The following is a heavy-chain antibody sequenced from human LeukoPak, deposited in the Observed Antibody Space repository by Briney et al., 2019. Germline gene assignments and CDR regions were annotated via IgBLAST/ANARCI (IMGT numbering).Heavy chain of an antibody. Sequence: SETLSLTCTVSGGSISSSSYYWGWIRQPPGKGLEWIGSIYYSGSTYYNPSLKSRVTISVDTSKNQFSLKLSSVTAADAAVYYCARQGGSVLHYSDYWGQGTLVTVSS. D-gene: IGHD5-12*01. V-gene: IGHV4-39*01. J-gene: IGHJ4*02. CDR1: GGSISSSSYY. CDR2: IYYSGST. CDR3: ARQGGSVLHYSDY.